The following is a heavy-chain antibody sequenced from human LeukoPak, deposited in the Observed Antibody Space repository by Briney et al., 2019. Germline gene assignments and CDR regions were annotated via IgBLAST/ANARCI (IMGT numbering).Heavy chain of an antibody. V-gene: IGHV1-69*13. J-gene: IGHJ3*02. Sequence: SVKVSCQASGGAFSSYGISWVRPATGQWLEWMGGIIPIFGTANYAQKFQGRVTITADESTSTAYMELGSLRSEDTAVYYCAVAYTSIVGAIGDHAFDIWGQGTMVTVSS. CDR1: GGAFSSYG. CDR3: AVAYTSIVGAIGDHAFDI. CDR2: IIPIFGTA. D-gene: IGHD1-26*01.